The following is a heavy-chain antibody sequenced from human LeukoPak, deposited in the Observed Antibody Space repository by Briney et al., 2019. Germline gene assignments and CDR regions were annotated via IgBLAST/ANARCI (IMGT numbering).Heavy chain of an antibody. CDR1: GFTFSSYA. Sequence: PGGSLRLSCAASGFTFSSYAMSWVRRAPGKGLEWVSAISGSGGSTYYADSVKGRFTISRDNSKNSLYLQTNSLRTEDTALYYCAKDKEAFIAAAGEIFDYWGQGTLVTVSS. V-gene: IGHV3-43*02. CDR3: AKDKEAFIAAAGEIFDY. J-gene: IGHJ4*02. CDR2: ISGSGGST. D-gene: IGHD6-13*01.